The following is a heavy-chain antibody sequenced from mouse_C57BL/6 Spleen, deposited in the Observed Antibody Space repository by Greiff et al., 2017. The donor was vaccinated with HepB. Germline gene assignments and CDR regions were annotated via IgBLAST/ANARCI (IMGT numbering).Heavy chain of an antibody. Sequence: EVQVVESEGGLVQPGSSMKLSCTASGFTFSDYYMAWVRQVPEKGLEWVANINYDGSSTYYLDSLKSRFIISRDNAKNILYLQMSSLKPEDTATYYCARGYYGSSTYYYAMEYWGQGTTVTVSS. J-gene: IGHJ4*01. D-gene: IGHD1-1*01. CDR2: INYDGSST. CDR3: ARGYYGSSTYYYAMEY. V-gene: IGHV5-16*01. CDR1: GFTFSDYY.